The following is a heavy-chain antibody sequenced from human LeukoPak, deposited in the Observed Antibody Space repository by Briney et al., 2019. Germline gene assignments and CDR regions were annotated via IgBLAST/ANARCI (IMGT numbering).Heavy chain of an antibody. CDR3: ARVGGSGWYGYIDY. D-gene: IGHD6-19*01. J-gene: IGHJ4*02. CDR1: GFIFTNYA. V-gene: IGHV3-30*04. Sequence: PGGSLRLSCTASGFIFTNYAMHWVRRAPGRGLEWVALISYNETNKYYPDSVKGRFTISRDSSKNTVYLQMGSLRADDTAVYYCARVGGSGWYGYIDYWGQGTLVRVSS. CDR2: ISYNETNK.